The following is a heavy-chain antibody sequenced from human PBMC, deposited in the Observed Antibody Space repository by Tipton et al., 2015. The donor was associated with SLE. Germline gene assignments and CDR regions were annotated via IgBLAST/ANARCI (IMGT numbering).Heavy chain of an antibody. V-gene: IGHV4-39*07. D-gene: IGHD2-15*01. J-gene: IGHJ3*02. CDR3: ARAEGSLDAFDI. CDR2: FYHSGST. Sequence: TLSLTCTVSGGSISSSGYDWGWIRQPPGKGLEWIGSFYHSGSTYYNPSLKSRVTIAVDTSKNQFSLKLSSVTAADTAVYYCARAEGSLDAFDIWGQGTMVTVSS. CDR1: GGSISSSGYD.